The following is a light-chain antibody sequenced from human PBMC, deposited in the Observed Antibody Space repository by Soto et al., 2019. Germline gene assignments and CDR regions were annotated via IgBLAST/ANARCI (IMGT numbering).Light chain of an antibody. Sequence: DIQMTQSPSTLSASLGDRVTITCRASQSINNWLAWYQQKPGKAPKLLIYGASSLQSGVPSRFSGSGSGTHFALTSSSLQPDDFATYYCQHYKTFSWTFGQGTKVEIK. CDR3: QHYKTFSWT. J-gene: IGKJ1*01. CDR2: GAS. V-gene: IGKV1-5*01. CDR1: QSINNW.